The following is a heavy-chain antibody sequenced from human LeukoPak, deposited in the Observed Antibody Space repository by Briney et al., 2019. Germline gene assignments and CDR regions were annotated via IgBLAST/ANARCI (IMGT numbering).Heavy chain of an antibody. CDR1: GFTFSDYA. CDR2: ISKDGSDK. D-gene: IGHD1-7*01. J-gene: IGHJ4*02. V-gene: IGHV3-30-3*01. Sequence: GGSLRLSCAASGFTFSDYAMHWVRQAPGKGLEWVAVISKDGSDKYYPGSVRGRFTISRDNSKNTIYLQMDSLRAEDTAIYYCARGYWWNYDYWGQGTLVTVSS. CDR3: ARGYWWNYDY.